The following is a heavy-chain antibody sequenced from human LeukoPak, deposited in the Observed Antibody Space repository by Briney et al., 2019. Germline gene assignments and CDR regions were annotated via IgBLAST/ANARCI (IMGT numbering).Heavy chain of an antibody. V-gene: IGHV1-18*01. J-gene: IGHJ6*02. Sequence: WASVKVSCKASGYTFTSYGISWVRQAPGQGLEWMGWISAYNGNTNYAQKLQGRVTMTTDTSTSTAYMELRSLRSDDTAVYYCARDGTLNYRYYYYGMDVWGQGTTVTVSS. CDR2: ISAYNGNT. CDR3: ARDGTLNYRYYYYGMDV. CDR1: GYTFTSYG. D-gene: IGHD1-7*01.